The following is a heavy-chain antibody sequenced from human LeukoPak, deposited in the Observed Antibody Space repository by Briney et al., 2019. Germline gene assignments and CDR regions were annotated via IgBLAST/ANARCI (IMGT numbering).Heavy chain of an antibody. Sequence: GGSLRLSCAASGFTFSSYWMHWVRQAPGKGLVWVSGINSDGTSPIYADSVKGRFTISRDNAKKTLYLQMNSLRAEDTAVYYCARGIGGLGELSFFDYWGQGTLVTVSS. CDR2: INSDGTSP. J-gene: IGHJ4*02. V-gene: IGHV3-74*01. CDR1: GFTFSSYW. CDR3: ARGIGGLGELSFFDY. D-gene: IGHD3-16*02.